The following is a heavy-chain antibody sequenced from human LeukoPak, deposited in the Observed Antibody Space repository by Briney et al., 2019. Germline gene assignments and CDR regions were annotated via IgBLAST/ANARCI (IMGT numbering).Heavy chain of an antibody. CDR2: IYHSGST. D-gene: IGHD2-15*01. CDR1: GGSISSYY. Sequence: SETLSLTCTVSGGSISSYYWSWIRQPPGKGLEWIGYIYHSGSTNYNPSLKSRVTISVDTSKNQFSLKLSSVTAADTAVYYCARDPGYCSGGSCSDYYYYGMDVWGKGTTVTVSS. V-gene: IGHV4-59*01. J-gene: IGHJ6*04. CDR3: ARDPGYCSGGSCSDYYYYGMDV.